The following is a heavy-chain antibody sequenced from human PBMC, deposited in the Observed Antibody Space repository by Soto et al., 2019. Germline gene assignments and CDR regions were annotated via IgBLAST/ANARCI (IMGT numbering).Heavy chain of an antibody. CDR2: IYFNGNT. D-gene: IGHD3-16*01. V-gene: IGHV4-59*01. CDR1: ASSFSKYY. Sequence: LSXTCTVCASSFSKYYWTWIRQPPGKGLEWIGYIYFNGNTKYNPSLEGRLTISIDTSKKEFSLKLTSVTAADAAVYYCASVTFGGIVLAHWGQGTLVTVYS. CDR3: ASVTFGGIVLAH. J-gene: IGHJ4*02.